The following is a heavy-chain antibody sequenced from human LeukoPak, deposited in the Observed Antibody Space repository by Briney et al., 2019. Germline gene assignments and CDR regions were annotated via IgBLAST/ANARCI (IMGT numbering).Heavy chain of an antibody. CDR1: GFTFSSYG. CDR3: AKDIWDYYDSSGYYPTKVFDY. D-gene: IGHD3-22*01. J-gene: IGHJ4*02. V-gene: IGHV3-30*02. Sequence: GGSLRLSCAASGFTFSSYGMHWVRQAPGKGLEWVAFIRYDGSNKYYADSVKGRFTISRDNSKNTLYLQMNSLRAEDTAVYYCAKDIWDYYDSSGYYPTKVFDYWGQGTLVTVSS. CDR2: IRYDGSNK.